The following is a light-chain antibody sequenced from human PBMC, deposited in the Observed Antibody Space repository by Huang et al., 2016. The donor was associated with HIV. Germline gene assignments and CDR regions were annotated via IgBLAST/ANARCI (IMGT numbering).Light chain of an antibody. Sequence: DIQMTQFPTSLSASVEDRVTITCRAGQAIDKYLNWYQQKSGRAPRLLIYGASKLQSGVPSRVSGRASGTHFSLTINSLQPDDSAIYYCQQSYRTPRTFGQGTNVEI. CDR2: GAS. V-gene: IGKV1-39*01. J-gene: IGKJ2*01. CDR1: QAIDKY. CDR3: QQSYRTPRT.